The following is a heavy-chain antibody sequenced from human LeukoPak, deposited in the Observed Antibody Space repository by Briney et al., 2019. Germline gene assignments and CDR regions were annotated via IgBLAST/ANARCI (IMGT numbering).Heavy chain of an antibody. V-gene: IGHV3-11*01. D-gene: IGHD3-10*01. CDR1: GFTFSDYY. CDR3: ARRLKRYYGSGSYYYPLDY. Sequence: PGGSLRLSCAASGFTFSDYYMSWIRQAPGKGLQWVSYISSSGSTIYYADSVKGRFTISRDNAKNSLYLQMNSLRAEDTAVYYCARRLKRYYGSGSYYYPLDYWGQGTLVTVSS. CDR2: ISSSGSTI. J-gene: IGHJ4*02.